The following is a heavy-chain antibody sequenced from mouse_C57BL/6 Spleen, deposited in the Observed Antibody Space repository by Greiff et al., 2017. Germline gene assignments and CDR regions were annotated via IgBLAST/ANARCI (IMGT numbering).Heavy chain of an antibody. Sequence: EVQLMESGGDLVKPGGSLKLSCAASGFTFSSYGMSWVRQTPDKRLEWVATISSGSSYTYYPDSVKGRFTISRDNAKNTLYLQMSSLKSEDTAMYYCARQGVYYDYDKGFAYWGQGTLVTVSA. V-gene: IGHV5-6*01. CDR1: GFTFSSYG. CDR3: ARQGVYYDYDKGFAY. CDR2: ISSGSSYT. J-gene: IGHJ3*01. D-gene: IGHD2-4*01.